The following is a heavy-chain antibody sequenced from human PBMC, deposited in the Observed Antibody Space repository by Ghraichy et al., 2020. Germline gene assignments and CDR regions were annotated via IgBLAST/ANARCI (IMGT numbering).Heavy chain of an antibody. CDR2: IYYSGST. CDR1: GGSISSYY. J-gene: IGHJ4*02. CDR3: ARDSGVYSPYYFDY. D-gene: IGHD2-8*01. V-gene: IGHV4-59*01. Sequence: SQTLSLTCTVSGGSISSYYWSWIRQPPGKGLEWIGYIYYSGSTNYNPSLKSRVTISVDTSKNQFSLKLSSVTAADTAVYYCARDSGVYSPYYFDYWGQGTLVTVSS.